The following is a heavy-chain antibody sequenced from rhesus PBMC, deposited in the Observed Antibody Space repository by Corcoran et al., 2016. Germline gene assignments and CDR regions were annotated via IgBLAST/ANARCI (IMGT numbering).Heavy chain of an antibody. CDR2: IKNKADGGKS. V-gene: IGHV3-16*02. Sequence: EVQLVESGAGLVQPGGSLRLSCAAPGFTFSNSWMSWVRQAPGKGLDWVGRIKNKADGGKSAYAESVKGRFTISRDDSKNTLYLQMNSLKTEDTAVYYCTRMYCTSTTCYAYYFDYWGQGVLVTVSS. D-gene: IGHD2-2*01. J-gene: IGHJ4*01. CDR1: GFTFSNSW. CDR3: TRMYCTSTTCYAYYFDY.